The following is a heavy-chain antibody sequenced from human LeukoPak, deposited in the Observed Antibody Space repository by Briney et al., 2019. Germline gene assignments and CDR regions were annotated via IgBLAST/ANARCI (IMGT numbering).Heavy chain of an antibody. J-gene: IGHJ5*02. V-gene: IGHV3-53*01. D-gene: IGHD1-26*01. CDR2: IYSGGST. Sequence: GGSLRLSCVASGFTVSSNYMSWVRQAPGKGLEWVSVIYSGGSTYYADSVKGRFTISRDNSKNTLYLQMNSLRAEDTAVYYCARDAPGIVGATSGFDPWGQGTLVTVSS. CDR1: GFTVSSNY. CDR3: ARDAPGIVGATSGFDP.